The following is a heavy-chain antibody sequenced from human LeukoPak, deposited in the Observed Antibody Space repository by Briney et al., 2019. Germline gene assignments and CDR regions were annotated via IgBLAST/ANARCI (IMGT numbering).Heavy chain of an antibody. D-gene: IGHD2-2*01. CDR1: GGTSSSYA. CDR2: IIPIFGTA. Sequence: SVKVSRKASGGTSSSYATSWVRQAPGQGLEWMGGIIPIFGTANYAQKFQGRVTITADESTSTAYMELSSLRSEDTAVYYCARGGPGYCSSTSCYWDAFDIWGQGTMVTVSS. V-gene: IGHV1-69*01. CDR3: ARGGPGYCSSTSCYWDAFDI. J-gene: IGHJ3*02.